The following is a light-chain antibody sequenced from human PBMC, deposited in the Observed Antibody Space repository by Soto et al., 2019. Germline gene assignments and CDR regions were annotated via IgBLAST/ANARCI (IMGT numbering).Light chain of an antibody. CDR3: QQYYSTPWT. CDR2: WAS. CDR1: QSVLYSSNNNNY. Sequence: DIVMTQSPDSLAVSLGERATINCKSSQSVLYSSNNNNYLAWYQQKPGQPPKLLIYWASTRQSGVPDRFSGSGSGTDFTLTISRLQAEDVAVYYCQQYYSTPWTFGPGTKVEIK. J-gene: IGKJ1*01. V-gene: IGKV4-1*01.